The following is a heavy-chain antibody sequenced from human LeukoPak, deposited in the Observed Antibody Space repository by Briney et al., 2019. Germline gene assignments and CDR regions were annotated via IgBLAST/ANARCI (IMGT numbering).Heavy chain of an antibody. D-gene: IGHD3-16*01. Sequence: PGGSLRLSCAVSGFTFSHYGMHWVRQAPGKGLEWVAFIRFDGSYKYYADSVKGRFTISRDNSKKTLYLQMNTLRPEDTAVYYCAKDHIMIGSCFDYWGQGTLVTVSS. CDR3: AKDHIMIGSCFDY. J-gene: IGHJ4*02. CDR2: IRFDGSYK. V-gene: IGHV3-30*02. CDR1: GFTFSHYG.